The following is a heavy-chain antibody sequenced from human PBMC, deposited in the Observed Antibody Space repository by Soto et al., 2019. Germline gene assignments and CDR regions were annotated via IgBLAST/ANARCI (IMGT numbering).Heavy chain of an antibody. CDR2: IWYDGSNK. Sequence: ESGGGVVQPGRSLRLSCAASGFTFSSYGMHWVRQAPGKGLEWVAVIWYDGSNKYYADSVKGRFTISRDNSKNTLYLQMNSLRAEDTAVCYCARDRADYGDYVYYWGQGTLVTVSS. J-gene: IGHJ4*02. V-gene: IGHV3-33*01. D-gene: IGHD4-17*01. CDR1: GFTFSSYG. CDR3: ARDRADYGDYVYY.